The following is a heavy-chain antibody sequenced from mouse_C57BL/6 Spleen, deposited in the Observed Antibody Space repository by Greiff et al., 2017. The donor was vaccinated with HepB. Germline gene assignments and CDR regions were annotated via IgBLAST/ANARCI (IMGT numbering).Heavy chain of an antibody. CDR1: GYTFTSYW. J-gene: IGHJ3*01. CDR2: IDPSDSYT. CDR3: ARPLYYGNYGRFAY. V-gene: IGHV1-50*01. Sequence: VKLQQPGAELVKPGASVKLSCKASGYTFTSYWMQWVKQRPGQGLEWIGEIDPSDSYTNYNQKFKGKATLTVDTSSSTAYMQLSSLTSEDSAVYYCARPLYYGNYGRFAYWGQGTLVTVSA. D-gene: IGHD2-1*01.